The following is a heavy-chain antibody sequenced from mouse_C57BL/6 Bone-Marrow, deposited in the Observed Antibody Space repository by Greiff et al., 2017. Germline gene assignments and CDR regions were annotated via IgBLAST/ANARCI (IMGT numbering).Heavy chain of an antibody. CDR1: GFTFSDYG. D-gene: IGHD1-1*01. V-gene: IGHV5-17*01. J-gene: IGHJ3*01. CDR2: ISSGSSTI. CDR3: ARYFYYYGSSPFAY. Sequence: EVMLVESGGGLVKPGGSLKLSCAASGFTFSDYGMHWVRQAPEKGLEWVAYISSGSSTIYYADTVKGRFTISRDNAKNTLFLQMTSLRSEDTAMYYCARYFYYYGSSPFAYWGQGTLVTVSA.